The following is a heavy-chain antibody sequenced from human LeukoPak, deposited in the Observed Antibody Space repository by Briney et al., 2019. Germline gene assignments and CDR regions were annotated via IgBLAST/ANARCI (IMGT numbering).Heavy chain of an antibody. CDR3: ASEYCSGGNCYFDY. Sequence: GESLKTSCKGSEYRFATYWIGWVRQIPGQGLEWMGIIFPGDSDTRYSPSFQGQVTISADKSISTAYLQWSGLKASDTAIYYCASEYCSGGNCYFDYWGQGTLVTVSS. D-gene: IGHD2-15*01. CDR2: IFPGDSDT. CDR1: EYRFATYW. V-gene: IGHV5-51*01. J-gene: IGHJ4*02.